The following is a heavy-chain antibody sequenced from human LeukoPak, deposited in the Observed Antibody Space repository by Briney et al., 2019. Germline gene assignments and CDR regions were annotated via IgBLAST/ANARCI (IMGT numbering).Heavy chain of an antibody. CDR3: ARGHDYGVAWFQH. D-gene: IGHD4-17*01. V-gene: IGHV4-34*01. CDR2: INHSGST. J-gene: IGHJ1*01. CDR1: GGSFSGYY. Sequence: PSGTLSLTCAVYGGSFSGYYWSWIRQPPGKGLEWIGEINHSGSTNYNPSLKSRVTISVDTSKNQFSLKLSSVTAADTAVYYCARGHDYGVAWFQHWGQGTLVTVSS.